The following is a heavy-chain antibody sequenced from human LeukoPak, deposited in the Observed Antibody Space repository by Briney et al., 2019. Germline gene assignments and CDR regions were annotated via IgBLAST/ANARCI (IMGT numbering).Heavy chain of an antibody. CDR2: IYYSGST. Sequence: SETLSLTCTVSGGSISSYYWSWIRQPPGKGLEWIGYIYYSGSTNYNPSLKSRVTISVDTSKNQFSLKLSSVTAADTAVYYCASASGYDYQMDYYYGMDVWGQGTTVTVPS. D-gene: IGHD5-12*01. CDR1: GGSISSYY. J-gene: IGHJ6*02. CDR3: ASASGYDYQMDYYYGMDV. V-gene: IGHV4-59*08.